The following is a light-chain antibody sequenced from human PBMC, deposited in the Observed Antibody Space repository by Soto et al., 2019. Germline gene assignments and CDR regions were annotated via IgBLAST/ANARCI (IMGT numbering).Light chain of an antibody. J-gene: IGKJ1*01. Sequence: DIQMTQSPSSLSASVGDRVTITCRASQSISYYLNWYQQKPGRAPRLLIYTTSSLQSGVPSKFSGSASRTDFTLTISSLQPEDFATYYCQQRYSTPWTFGQGTKVDIK. CDR3: QQRYSTPWT. CDR1: QSISYY. CDR2: TTS. V-gene: IGKV1-39*01.